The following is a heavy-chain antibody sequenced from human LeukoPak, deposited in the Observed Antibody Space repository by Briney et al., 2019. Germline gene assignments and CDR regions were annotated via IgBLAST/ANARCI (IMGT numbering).Heavy chain of an antibody. V-gene: IGHV3-23*01. Sequence: GGSVRFSCAASGFTFSSYAMIWVRQAPGKGLEWVSAISGSGGSTYYADSVKGRFTISRDNSKNSLYLQMNSLRAEDTAVYYCAKSDRFRVHCSSTSCYGWYFDLWGRGTLVTVYS. CDR3: AKSDRFRVHCSSTSCYGWYFDL. J-gene: IGHJ2*01. D-gene: IGHD2-2*01. CDR1: GFTFSSYA. CDR2: ISGSGGST.